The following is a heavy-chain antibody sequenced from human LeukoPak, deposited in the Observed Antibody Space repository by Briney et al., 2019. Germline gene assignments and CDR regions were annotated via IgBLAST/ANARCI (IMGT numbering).Heavy chain of an antibody. J-gene: IGHJ4*02. D-gene: IGHD1-26*01. V-gene: IGHV1-69*13. CDR3: ARVGLRELLGYFDY. Sequence: ASVKVSCKASEGTFSSYAISWVRQAPGQGLEWMGGIIPIFGTANYAQKFQGRVTITADESTSAAYMELSSLRSEDTAVYYCARVGLRELLGYFDYWGQGTLVTVSS. CDR2: IIPIFGTA. CDR1: EGTFSSYA.